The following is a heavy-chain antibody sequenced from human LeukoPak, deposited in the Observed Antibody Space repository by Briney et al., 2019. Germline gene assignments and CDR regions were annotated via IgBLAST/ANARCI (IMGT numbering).Heavy chain of an antibody. CDR2: IIPIFGTA. D-gene: IGHD2-21*02. J-gene: IGHJ6*03. CDR3: ARERTAPERGYYYYGR. V-gene: IGHV1-69*06. Sequence: SVKVSCKASGGTFSSYAISWVRQAPGQGLEWMGGIIPIFGTANYAQKFQGRVTITADKSTSTAYMELSSLRSEDTAVYYCARERTAPERGYYYYGRLGQRDHGHRLL. CDR1: GGTFSSYA.